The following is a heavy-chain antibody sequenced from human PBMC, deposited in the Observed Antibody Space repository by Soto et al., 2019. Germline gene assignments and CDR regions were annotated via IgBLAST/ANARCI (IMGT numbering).Heavy chain of an antibody. CDR2: ISFDGNNK. J-gene: IGHJ4*02. V-gene: IGHV3-30-3*01. Sequence: QVQLVESGGGVVQPGRPLRLSCAASGFTFSSYALHWVRQAPGRGLEWVALISFDGNNKYYANSVKGRFTISRDNSKNTLYLQMSSPRAEDTAVYYCGRCSSTSCHLGADYWGQGTLVTVSS. CDR3: GRCSSTSCHLGADY. CDR1: GFTFSSYA. D-gene: IGHD2-2*01.